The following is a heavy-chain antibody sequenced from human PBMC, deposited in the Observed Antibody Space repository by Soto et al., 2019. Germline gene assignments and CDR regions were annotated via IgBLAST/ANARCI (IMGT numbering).Heavy chain of an antibody. Sequence: QVQLVQSGPEVKKSGSSVKVSCKLSGGTFTSDTISWLRRAPGQGLEWMGRIIPILGTGNYAQKLQGRSTITEDKATNTGYIELSSLSSENSGIYYCAREEGAYNMRTLPLSCGDVWGNGTTVTVSS. D-gene: IGHD3-16*01. V-gene: IGHV1-69*08. CDR1: GGTFTSDT. CDR3: AREEGAYNMRTLPLSCGDV. CDR2: IIPILGTG. J-gene: IGHJ6*04.